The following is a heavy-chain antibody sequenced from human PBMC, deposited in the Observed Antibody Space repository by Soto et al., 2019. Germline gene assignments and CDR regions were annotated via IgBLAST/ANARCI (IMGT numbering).Heavy chain of an antibody. J-gene: IGHJ4*02. D-gene: IGHD2-21*02. CDR2: IVVGSGNT. Sequence: ASVKVSCKASGFTFFTSAIQWVRQARGQRLEWMGWIVVGSGNTNYAQKFQERVTITRDMSTNTAYMELTSLRSEDTAVYYCAADPYCGGDCYFDYWGQGTMVTVSS. V-gene: IGHV1-58*02. CDR1: GFTFFTSA. CDR3: AADPYCGGDCYFDY.